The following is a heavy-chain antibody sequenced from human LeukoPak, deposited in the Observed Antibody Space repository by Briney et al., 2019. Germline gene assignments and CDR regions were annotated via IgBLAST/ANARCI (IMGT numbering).Heavy chain of an antibody. CDR1: GLFVSNNY. CDR2: ISGSGGST. CDR3: AKDLTMIVAPRAFDI. V-gene: IGHV3-23*01. J-gene: IGHJ3*02. Sequence: GGSLRLSCAASGLFVSNNYMSWVRQAPGKGLEWGSAISGSGGSTYYADSVKGRFTISRDNSKNTLYLQMNSLRAEDTAVYYCAKDLTMIVAPRAFDIWGQGTMVTVSS. D-gene: IGHD3-22*01.